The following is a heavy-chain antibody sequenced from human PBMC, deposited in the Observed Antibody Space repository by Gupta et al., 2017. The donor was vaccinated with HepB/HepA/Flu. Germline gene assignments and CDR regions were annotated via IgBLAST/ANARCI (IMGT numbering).Heavy chain of an antibody. CDR3: ARDHCTTTSCSSFYFDF. J-gene: IGHJ4*02. CDR1: GFNFLTYG. Sequence: QVQLVESGGGVVQPGRSLRLSCAASGFNFLTYGLHWVRQAPGKGLEWVALISYDGSNKYFEESVKGRFTISRDNYKDTLELQMNSLRPEDTAVYYCARDHCTTTSCSSFYFDFWGQGTLVTVSS. V-gene: IGHV3-30*03. CDR2: ISYDGSNK. D-gene: IGHD2-2*01.